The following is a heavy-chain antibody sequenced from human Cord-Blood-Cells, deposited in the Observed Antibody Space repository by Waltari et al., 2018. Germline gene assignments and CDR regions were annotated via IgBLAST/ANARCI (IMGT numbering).Heavy chain of an antibody. J-gene: IGHJ3*02. V-gene: IGHV3-21*01. CDR3: ASITGGLDAFDI. CDR1: GFTFSSYS. D-gene: IGHD3-16*01. Sequence: EVQLVESGGGLVKHGGSLRLACAASGFTFSSYSTHWVRQAPGKGLEWVSSISSSSRYIYYADSVKGRFTISRDNAKNSLYLQMNSLRAEDTAVYYCASITGGLDAFDIWGQGTMVTVSS. CDR2: ISSSSRYI.